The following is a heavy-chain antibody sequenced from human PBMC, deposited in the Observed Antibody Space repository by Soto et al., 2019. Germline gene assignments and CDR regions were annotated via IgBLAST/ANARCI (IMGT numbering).Heavy chain of an antibody. CDR2: ISAYNGNT. J-gene: IGHJ4*02. CDR3: ARDSSSWYFDY. CDR1: GYRFSSYG. Sequence: SLKLYWKASGYRFSSYGMRWGRKAPGQGLEWMGWISAYNGNTNYAQKLQGRVTMTTDTSTSTAYMELRSLRSDDTAVYYCARDSSSWYFDYWGQGTLVTVSS. D-gene: IGHD6-13*01. V-gene: IGHV1-18*01.